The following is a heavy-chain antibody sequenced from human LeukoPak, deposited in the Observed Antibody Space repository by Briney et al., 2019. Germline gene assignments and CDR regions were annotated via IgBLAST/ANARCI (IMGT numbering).Heavy chain of an antibody. Sequence: GASVKVSCKAPGYTFTSYDINWVRQATGQGLEWMGWMNPNSGNTGYAQKFQGRVTMTRNTSISTAYMELSSLRSEDTAVYYCARDLMHNWNYGFDYWGQGALASVSS. CDR3: ARDLMHNWNYGFDY. D-gene: IGHD1-7*01. J-gene: IGHJ4*02. CDR1: GYTFTSYD. V-gene: IGHV1-8*01. CDR2: MNPNSGNT.